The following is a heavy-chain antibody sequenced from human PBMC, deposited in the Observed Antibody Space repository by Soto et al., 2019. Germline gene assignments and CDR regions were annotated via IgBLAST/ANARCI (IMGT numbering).Heavy chain of an antibody. D-gene: IGHD2-2*01. Sequence: QVQLQESGPGLVKPTETLSLTCTVSGGSISSYYWSWIRQPPGKGLEWIGYIDYSGSTNYNPSLKSRVTISVDTSKNQFSLKLSSVTAADTAVYYCARRRYCSSTSCYYAFDIWGQGTMVTVSS. CDR2: IDYSGST. CDR3: ARRRYCSSTSCYYAFDI. J-gene: IGHJ3*02. V-gene: IGHV4-59*08. CDR1: GGSISSYY.